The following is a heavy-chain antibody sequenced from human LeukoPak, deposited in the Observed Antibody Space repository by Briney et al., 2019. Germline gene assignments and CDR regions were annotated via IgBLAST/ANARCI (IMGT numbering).Heavy chain of an antibody. CDR3: ARELVAATRITRGVFDY. V-gene: IGHV4-39*02. Sequence: SETLSLTCTVSGGSISSSSYYWGWIRQPPGKGLEWIGSIYYSGSTYYNPSLKSRVTISVDTSKNQFSLKLSSVTAADTAVYYCARELVAATRITRGVFDYWGQGTLVTVSS. CDR2: IYYSGST. D-gene: IGHD2-15*01. J-gene: IGHJ4*02. CDR1: GGSISSSSYY.